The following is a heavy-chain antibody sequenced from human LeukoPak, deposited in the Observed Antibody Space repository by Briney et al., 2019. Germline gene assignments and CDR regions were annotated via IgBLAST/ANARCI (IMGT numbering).Heavy chain of an antibody. D-gene: IGHD6-6*01. CDR2: IYHSGST. CDR3: ARGNGSSYFFDY. Sequence: KPSETLSLTCAVSGGSISSSNWWTWVRQPPGKGLEWIGNIYHSGSTKYNPSLKSRVTISVDKSKNQFSLSLSSVTAADTAFYHCARGNGSSYFFDYWGQGTLVTASS. J-gene: IGHJ4*02. V-gene: IGHV4-4*02. CDR1: GGSISSSNW.